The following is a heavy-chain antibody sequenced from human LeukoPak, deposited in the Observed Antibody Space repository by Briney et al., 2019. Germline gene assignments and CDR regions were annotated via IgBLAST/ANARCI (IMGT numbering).Heavy chain of an antibody. D-gene: IGHD4-17*01. Sequence: GASVKVSCKASGGTFSSYAISWVRQAPGQGLEWMGGIIPIFGTANYAQKFQGRVTITADKSTSTAYMELSSLRSEDTAVYYCASNHGYGDYVLRGSSQYYYYYYMDVWGKGTTVTVSS. V-gene: IGHV1-69*06. CDR2: IIPIFGTA. CDR1: GGTFSSYA. J-gene: IGHJ6*03. CDR3: ASNHGYGDYVLRGSSQYYYYYYMDV.